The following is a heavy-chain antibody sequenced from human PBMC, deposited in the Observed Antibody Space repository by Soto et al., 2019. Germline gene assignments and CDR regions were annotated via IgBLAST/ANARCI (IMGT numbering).Heavy chain of an antibody. CDR2: INPSGGST. CDR1: GKTLTRND. D-gene: IGHD4-4*01. CDR3: ALVCSNEPPNYNCIVF. V-gene: IGHV1-46*01. J-gene: IGHJ6*04. Sequence: GASVKPICEAPGKTLTRNDMHGGRQAPGQGLEWMGKINPSGGSTSYAQKVQGRVTMTRDTSKSTVYMELSSLRSEDTAVYDCALVCSNEPPNYNCIVFLGNGTPVSVSS.